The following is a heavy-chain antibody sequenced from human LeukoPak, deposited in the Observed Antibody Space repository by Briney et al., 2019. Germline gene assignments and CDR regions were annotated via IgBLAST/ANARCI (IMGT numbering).Heavy chain of an antibody. J-gene: IGHJ5*02. CDR3: AKKAIDFWSGYPRKNWFDP. CDR1: GFTVSSNY. V-gene: IGHV3-66*01. CDR2: IYSGGST. D-gene: IGHD3-3*01. Sequence: GGSLRLSCAASGFTVSSNYMSWVRQAPGKGLEWVSVIYSGGSTYYADSVKGRFTISRDNSKNTLYLQMNSLRAEDTAVYYCAKKAIDFWSGYPRKNWFDPWGQGTLVTVSS.